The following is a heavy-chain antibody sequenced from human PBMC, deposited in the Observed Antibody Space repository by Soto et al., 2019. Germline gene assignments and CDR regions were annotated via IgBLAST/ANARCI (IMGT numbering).Heavy chain of an antibody. CDR1: GFSLSTSGVG. CDR3: AHRRLPSRTYYYDSSGSHPGYFDY. J-gene: IGHJ4*02. Sequence: SGPTLVKPTQTLTLTCTFSGFSLSTSGVGVGWIRQPPGKALEWLALIYWDDDKRYSPSLKSRLTITKDTSKNQVVLTMTNMDPVDTATYYCAHRRLPSRTYYYDSSGSHPGYFDYWGQGTLVTVSS. CDR2: IYWDDDK. V-gene: IGHV2-5*02. D-gene: IGHD3-22*01.